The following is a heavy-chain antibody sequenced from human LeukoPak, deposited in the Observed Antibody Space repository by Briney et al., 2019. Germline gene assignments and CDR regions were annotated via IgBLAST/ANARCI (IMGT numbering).Heavy chain of an antibody. CDR3: ARDHGMSGLIYYYYGMDV. V-gene: IGHV1-18*01. J-gene: IGHJ6*02. CDR1: GYTFTSYG. CDR2: ISAYNGNT. Sequence: GASVKVSCKASGYTFTSYGISWVRQAPGQGLEWMGWISAYNGNTNYAQKLQGRVTMTTDTSTGTAYMELRSLRSDDTAVYYCARDHGMSGLIYYYYGMDVWGQGTTVTVSS. D-gene: IGHD1-14*01.